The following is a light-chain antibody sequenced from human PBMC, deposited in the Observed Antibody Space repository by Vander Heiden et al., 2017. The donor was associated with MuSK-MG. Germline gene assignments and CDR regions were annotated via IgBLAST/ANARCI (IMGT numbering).Light chain of an antibody. J-gene: IGKJ4*01. V-gene: IGKV3-11*01. CDR3: QQRAYWPLT. Sequence: EIVLTQPPATLSLSPGERATLSCRASQSVGTYLAWFQQTPGQAPRLLIYDASTRASGTPARFSGRGSGTDFTLTISSLEPEDFAVFYCQQRAYWPLTFGGGTKVE. CDR1: QSVGTY. CDR2: DAS.